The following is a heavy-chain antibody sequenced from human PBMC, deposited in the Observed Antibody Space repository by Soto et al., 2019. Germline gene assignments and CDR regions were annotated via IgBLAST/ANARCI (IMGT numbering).Heavy chain of an antibody. Sequence: QITLKESGPTLVIRTKTLTLTCTFSGFSLTTSGVGVGWIRQPPGKALAWLALLYWDDDNQYSPSLRNRLTLTKDTSKNQVVLTMTNMDPVDTATYYCAHGSGWLFDYWGQGTLVTVSS. CDR1: GFSLTTSGVG. D-gene: IGHD6-19*01. CDR3: AHGSGWLFDY. CDR2: LYWDDDN. V-gene: IGHV2-5*02. J-gene: IGHJ4*02.